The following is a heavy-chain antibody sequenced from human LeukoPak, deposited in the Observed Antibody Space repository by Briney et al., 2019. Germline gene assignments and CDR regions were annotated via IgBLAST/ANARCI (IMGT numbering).Heavy chain of an antibody. D-gene: IGHD6-13*01. CDR1: GGSISSYY. J-gene: IGHJ4*02. CDR3: ASFVAGGYFDY. CDR2: IYYSGST. V-gene: IGHV4-59*08. Sequence: PSESLSLTCTVSGGSISSYYWSWIRQPPGKGLEWIGYIYYSGSTNYNPSLKSRVTISVDTSKNQFSLKLSSVTAADTAVYYCASFVAGGYFDYWGQGTLVTVSS.